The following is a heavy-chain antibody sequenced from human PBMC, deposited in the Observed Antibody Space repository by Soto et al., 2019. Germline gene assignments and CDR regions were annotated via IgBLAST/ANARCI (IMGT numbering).Heavy chain of an antibody. J-gene: IGHJ4*02. V-gene: IGHV4-30-2*01. CDR2: ISHSGST. Sequence: PSETLSLTCTVSGGSMSSGGYSWSWLRQPPGRGLEWIGYISHSGSTYYNPSLKSRVTISVDRSKNQFSLKLSSVTAADTAVYYCARHFSVDYFDDWGQGALVTVSS. CDR1: GGSMSSGGYS. CDR3: ARHFSVDYFDD.